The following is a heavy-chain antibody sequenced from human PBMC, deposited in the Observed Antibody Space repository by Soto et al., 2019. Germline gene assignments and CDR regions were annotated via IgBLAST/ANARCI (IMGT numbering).Heavy chain of an antibody. J-gene: IGHJ4*02. CDR2: IYYSGST. Sequence: ETLSLTCTVSVGSISSSSYYWGWIRQPPGKGLEWIGSIYYSGSTYYNPSLKSRVTISVDTSKNQFSLKLSSVTAADTAVYYCARGVVVVAATTYYFDYWGQGTLVTVSS. V-gene: IGHV4-39*07. CDR1: VGSISSSSYY. CDR3: ARGVVVVAATTYYFDY. D-gene: IGHD2-15*01.